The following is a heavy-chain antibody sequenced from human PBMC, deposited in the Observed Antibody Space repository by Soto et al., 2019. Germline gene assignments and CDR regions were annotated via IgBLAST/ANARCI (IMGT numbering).Heavy chain of an antibody. CDR3: ARDDFWSGYERYGRDG. Sequence: PSERRRRTRTVAGGSVSRSSYHFSWNGQTQGKGLEWIGSIYYSVSTYYNPSLKSRVTLSVDTSKNQSSLKLSFVTAADPGVYYCARDDFWSGYERYGRDGGGQGTRV. CDR1: GGSVSRSSYH. J-gene: IGHJ6*02. CDR2: IYYSVST. D-gene: IGHD3-3*01. V-gene: IGHV4-39*02.